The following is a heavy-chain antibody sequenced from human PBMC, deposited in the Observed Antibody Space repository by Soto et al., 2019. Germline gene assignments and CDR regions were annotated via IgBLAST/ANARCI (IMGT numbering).Heavy chain of an antibody. CDR2: ISGSGGST. CDR3: ASPLGGNTAMVPADFDY. V-gene: IGHV3-23*01. D-gene: IGHD5-18*01. Sequence: GGSLRLSCAASGFTFSSYAMSWVRQAPGKGLEWVSTISGSGGSTYYADSVKGRFTISRDNSKNTLYLQMNSLRAEDTAVYYCASPLGGNTAMVPADFDYWGQGTLVTVSS. J-gene: IGHJ4*02. CDR1: GFTFSSYA.